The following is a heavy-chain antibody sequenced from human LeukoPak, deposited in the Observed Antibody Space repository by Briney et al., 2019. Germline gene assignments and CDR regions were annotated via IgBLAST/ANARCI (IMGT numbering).Heavy chain of an antibody. D-gene: IGHD3-22*01. CDR3: ATPPTAYTSGSLGY. CDR1: GFTFSSYG. Sequence: GRSLRLSCAASGFTFSSYGMHWVRQAPGKGLEWVAIISYDGSTKYYADSVKGRFSISRDNSKNTLCLQMNSLRVEDTAVYYCATPPTAYTSGSLGYWGQGTLVTVSS. CDR2: ISYDGSTK. V-gene: IGHV3-30*03. J-gene: IGHJ4*02.